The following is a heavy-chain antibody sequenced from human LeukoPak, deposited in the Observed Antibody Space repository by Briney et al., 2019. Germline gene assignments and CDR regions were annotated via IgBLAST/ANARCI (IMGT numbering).Heavy chain of an antibody. D-gene: IGHD3-10*01. J-gene: IGHJ6*03. V-gene: IGHV1-18*04. CDR1: GYTFTSYC. CDR2: ISTYNGNT. CDR3: ARDLHRVVVRGVPHYYYYMDV. Sequence: ASVKVSCKASGYTFTSYCMHWVRQAPGQGLEWMGWISTYNGNTNYAQKLQGRVTMTTDTSTSTAYMELRSLRSDDTAVYYCARDLHRVVVRGVPHYYYYMDVWGKGTTVTISS.